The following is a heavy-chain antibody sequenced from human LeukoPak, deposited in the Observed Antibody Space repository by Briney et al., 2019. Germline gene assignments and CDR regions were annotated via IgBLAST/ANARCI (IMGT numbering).Heavy chain of an antibody. D-gene: IGHD4-23*01. CDR3: ARDARDGGNSDYFDY. CDR1: GGSISSGSYY. CDR2: IYTSGST. J-gene: IGHJ4*02. Sequence: SETLSLTCTVSGGSISSGSYYWSWIRQPAGKGLEWIGRIYTSGSTSYNPSLKSRVAISVDTSKNQFSLKLSSVTAAGTAVYYCARDARDGGNSDYFDYWGQGTLVTVSS. V-gene: IGHV4-61*02.